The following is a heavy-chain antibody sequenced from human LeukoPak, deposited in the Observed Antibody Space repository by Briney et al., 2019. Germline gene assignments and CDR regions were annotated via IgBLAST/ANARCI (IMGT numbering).Heavy chain of an antibody. D-gene: IGHD1-26*01. CDR1: GYTLTELS. CDR3: AIGGIVGAFWFDP. V-gene: IGHV1-24*01. Sequence: ASVKVSCKVSGYTLTELSMHWVRQAPGKGLEGMGGFDPEDGETIYAQKFQGRVTMTEDTSTDTAYMELSSLRSEDTAVYYCAIGGIVGAFWFDPWGQGTLVTVSS. CDR2: FDPEDGET. J-gene: IGHJ5*02.